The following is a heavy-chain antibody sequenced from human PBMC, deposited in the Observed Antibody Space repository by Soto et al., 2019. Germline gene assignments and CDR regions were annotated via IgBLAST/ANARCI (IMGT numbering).Heavy chain of an antibody. V-gene: IGHV1-69*01. D-gene: IGHD5-12*01. CDR3: ARDGKVDGYNQAYYFDY. CDR2: IIPIFGTA. J-gene: IGHJ4*02. CDR1: GDTFSSYA. Sequence: QVQLVQSGAEVKKPGSSVKVSCKASGDTFSSYAISWVRQAPGQGLEWMGGIIPIFGTANYAQKFQGRVTITADESTSTAYMELSSLRSEDTAVYYCARDGKVDGYNQAYYFDYWGQGTLVTVSS.